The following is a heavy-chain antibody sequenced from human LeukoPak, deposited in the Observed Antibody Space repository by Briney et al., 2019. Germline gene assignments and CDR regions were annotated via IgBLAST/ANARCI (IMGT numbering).Heavy chain of an antibody. D-gene: IGHD4/OR15-4a*01. Sequence: SGTLSLTCTISAACISSSSHHWGWIRQSPGRGLECMGSIYYGQTIYYIPSLNSRVTISVVTSKDQFTLQLNSVTAADTAVYYCVRHDGRGGATMGAFDSWGQGSLVTVSS. J-gene: IGHJ5*01. CDR2: IYYGQTI. V-gene: IGHV4-39*01. CDR1: AACISSSSHH. CDR3: VRHDGRGGATMGAFDS.